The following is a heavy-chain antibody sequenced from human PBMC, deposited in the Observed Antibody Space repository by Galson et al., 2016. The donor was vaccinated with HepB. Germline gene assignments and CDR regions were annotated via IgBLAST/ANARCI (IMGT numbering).Heavy chain of an antibody. J-gene: IGHJ4*02. Sequence: SLRLSCAASGFTFNSYSMNWVRQAPGKGLEWVSFISDDSNYIFYADSVKGRFTISRDNAKNSLYLQMNSLRVEDTGVYYCARDPNTKWYTRVDYWGRGTLVTVSS. CDR2: ISDDSNYI. CDR3: ARDPNTKWYTRVDY. CDR1: GFTFNSYS. V-gene: IGHV3-21*01. D-gene: IGHD1-14*01.